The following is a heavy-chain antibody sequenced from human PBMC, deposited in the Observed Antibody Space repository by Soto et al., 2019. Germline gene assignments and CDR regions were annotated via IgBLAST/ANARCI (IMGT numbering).Heavy chain of an antibody. CDR3: ARLRPSYYYYYYMDV. CDR1: GGSFSGYY. V-gene: IGHV4-34*01. Sequence: SETLSLTCAVYGGSFSGYYWSWIRQLPGKGLEWIGEINHSGSTNYNPSLKSRVTISVDTSKNQFSLKLSSVTAADTAVYYCARLRPSYYYYYYMDVWGKGTTVTVSS. D-gene: IGHD4-17*01. CDR2: INHSGST. J-gene: IGHJ6*03.